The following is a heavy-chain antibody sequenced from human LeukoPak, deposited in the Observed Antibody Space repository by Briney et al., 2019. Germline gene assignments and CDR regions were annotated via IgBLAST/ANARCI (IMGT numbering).Heavy chain of an antibody. V-gene: IGHV3-21*01. D-gene: IGHD3-10*01. CDR1: GFTFSSYS. CDR2: ISSSSSYI. Sequence: GGSLRLSCAASGFTFSSYSMNWVRQAPGKGLEWVSSISSSSSYIYYADSVKGRFTISRDNAKNSLYLQVNSLRAEDTAVYYCARASYYGSGSYSPLDYWGQGTLVTVSS. CDR3: ARASYYGSGSYSPLDY. J-gene: IGHJ4*02.